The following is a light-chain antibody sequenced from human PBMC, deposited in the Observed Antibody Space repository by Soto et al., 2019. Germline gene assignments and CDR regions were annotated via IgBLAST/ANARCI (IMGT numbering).Light chain of an antibody. V-gene: IGKV1-39*01. CDR2: VAS. Sequence: DIQITQSPPSLSSYFLDIVTITCRASQGIRDDLGWHQQKPGKPPNVLINVASTLRSGVPSRFSGSGSGTDFNLTINSLQPEDFATYFCQQSLTTPLTFGGGTKVDIK. J-gene: IGKJ4*01. CDR3: QQSLTTPLT. CDR1: QGIRDD.